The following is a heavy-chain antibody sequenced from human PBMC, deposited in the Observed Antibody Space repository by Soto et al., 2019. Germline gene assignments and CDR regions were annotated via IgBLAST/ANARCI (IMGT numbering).Heavy chain of an antibody. D-gene: IGHD3-3*01. CDR1: GFTFSDSG. Sequence: EVQLVESGGGLIQPGGSLRLSCEASGFTFSDSGMNWVRRAPGKGLEWISYISSSSRTIYYAASVEGRFTISRDNVRNSVHLQMNNLRGEDRGVYYCARTRMEWALYFDNWGLGALVTVSS. J-gene: IGHJ4*02. V-gene: IGHV3-48*01. CDR3: ARTRMEWALYFDN. CDR2: ISSSSRTI.